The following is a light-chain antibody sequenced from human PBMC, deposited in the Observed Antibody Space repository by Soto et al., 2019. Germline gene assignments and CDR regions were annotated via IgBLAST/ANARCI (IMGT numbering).Light chain of an antibody. CDR2: DPS. Sequence: EIVLTQSPATLSLSPGERVTLSCRASQSVSSYLAWYQQKPGQAPRLLIYDPSKRATGIPPRFSGRGSGTNFTLTISSLEPDDFAVYYCQQRSDWPVTFGPGTTVDFK. J-gene: IGKJ3*01. CDR3: QQRSDWPVT. V-gene: IGKV3-11*01. CDR1: QSVSSY.